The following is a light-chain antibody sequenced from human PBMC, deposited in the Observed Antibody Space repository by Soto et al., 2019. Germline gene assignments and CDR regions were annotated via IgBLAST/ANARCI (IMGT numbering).Light chain of an antibody. Sequence: QSVLTQPASVSGSPGQSITISCTGTSSDVGGFNYVSWYQQHPGKAPKLLIFDVYSRPSGISNRFSGSKSGNTASLTISGLQAEYEADYYCSSYSASSSYVFGAGTKLTVL. V-gene: IGLV2-14*01. J-gene: IGLJ1*01. CDR1: SSDVGGFNY. CDR3: SSYSASSSYV. CDR2: DVY.